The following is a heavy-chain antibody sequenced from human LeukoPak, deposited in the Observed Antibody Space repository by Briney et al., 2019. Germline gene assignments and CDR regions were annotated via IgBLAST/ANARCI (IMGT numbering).Heavy chain of an antibody. J-gene: IGHJ5*02. CDR2: ISSNGGST. CDR3: ARGGSYFPHWFDP. V-gene: IGHV3-64*01. CDR1: GFTFSSYA. D-gene: IGHD1-26*01. Sequence: SGGSPRLSCAASGFTFSSYAMHWLRQAPGKGLEYVSAISSNGGSTYYANSVEGRFTISRDNSKNTLYLQMGSLRAEDMAVYYCARGGSYFPHWFDPWGQGTLVTVSS.